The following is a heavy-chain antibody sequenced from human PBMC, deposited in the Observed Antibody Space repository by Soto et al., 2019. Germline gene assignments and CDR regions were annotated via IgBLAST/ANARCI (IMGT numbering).Heavy chain of an antibody. CDR1: GGTFSSYA. J-gene: IGHJ6*02. Sequence: GASVKVSCKASGGTFSSYAISWVRQAPGQGLEWMGGIIPIFGTANYAQKFQGRVTITADESTSTAYMELSSLRSEDTAVYYCARGRLGYGSGNDPQPYGMDVWGQGTTVTVSS. D-gene: IGHD3-10*01. V-gene: IGHV1-69*13. CDR3: ARGRLGYGSGNDPQPYGMDV. CDR2: IIPIFGTA.